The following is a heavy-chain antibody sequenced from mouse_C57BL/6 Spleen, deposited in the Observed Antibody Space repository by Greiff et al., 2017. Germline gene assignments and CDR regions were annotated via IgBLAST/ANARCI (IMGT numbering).Heavy chain of an antibody. Sequence: VQLQQPGAELVKPGASVKLSCKASGYTFTSYWMHWVKQRPGQGLEWIGMIHPNSGSTNYNEKFKSKATLTVDKSSSTAGMQLSSLTSEDSAVYYWAICGSSHWYFDVWGTGTTVTVSS. CDR2: IHPNSGST. CDR3: AICGSSHWYFDV. CDR1: GYTFTSYW. J-gene: IGHJ1*03. D-gene: IGHD1-1*01. V-gene: IGHV1-64*01.